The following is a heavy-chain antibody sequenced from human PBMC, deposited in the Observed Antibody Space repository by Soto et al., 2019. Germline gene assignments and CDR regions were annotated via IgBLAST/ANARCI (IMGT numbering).Heavy chain of an antibody. V-gene: IGHV1-69*06. CDR3: ASDSEHTVVVTAMNY. CDR1: GGTFSSYA. D-gene: IGHD2-21*02. J-gene: IGHJ4*02. Sequence: SVKVSCKASGGTFSSYAISWVRQAPGQGLEWMGGIIPIFGTANYAQKFQGRVTITADKSTSTAYMELSSLRSEDTAVYYCASDSEHTVVVTAMNYWGQGTLVTVSS. CDR2: IIPIFGTA.